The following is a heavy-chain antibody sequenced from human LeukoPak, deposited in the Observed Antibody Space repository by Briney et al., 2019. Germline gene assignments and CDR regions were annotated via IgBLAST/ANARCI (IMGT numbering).Heavy chain of an antibody. Sequence: GGSLRLSCAAPGFTFSSYSMNWVRQAPGKGLEWVSSISSSSSYIYYADSVKGRFTISRDDAKRTVDLQMDNLRAEDTAIYYCAYRNNFEYWGQGALVTVSS. CDR1: GFTFSSYS. V-gene: IGHV3-21*04. D-gene: IGHD1-26*01. CDR2: ISSSSSYI. CDR3: AYRNNFEY. J-gene: IGHJ4*02.